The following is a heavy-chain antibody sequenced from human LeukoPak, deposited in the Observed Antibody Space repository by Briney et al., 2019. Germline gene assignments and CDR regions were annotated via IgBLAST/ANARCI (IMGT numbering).Heavy chain of an antibody. J-gene: IGHJ4*02. CDR3: ARDEKIVGASGQDY. D-gene: IGHD1-26*01. Sequence: GGSLRLSCAASGFTFGSYWMHWVRQAPGKGLVWVSRINTDGGDTIYADSVKGRFTISRDNAKDTLFLQMNSLRAEDTAVYYCARDEKIVGASGQDYWGQGTLVTVSS. CDR2: INTDGGDT. CDR1: GFTFGSYW. V-gene: IGHV3-74*01.